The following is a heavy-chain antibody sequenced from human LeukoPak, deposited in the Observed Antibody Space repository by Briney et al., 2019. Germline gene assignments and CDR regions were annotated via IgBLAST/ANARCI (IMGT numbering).Heavy chain of an antibody. CDR3: ARVLDIVVVVAASPGLIDI. CDR1: GGSFSGYY. CDR2: INHSGST. D-gene: IGHD2-15*01. V-gene: IGHV4-34*01. J-gene: IGHJ3*02. Sequence: PSETLSLTCAVYGGSFSGYYWSWIRQPPGKGLEWIGEINHSGSTNYNPSLKSRVTRSVDTSKNQFSLKLSSVTAADTAVYYCARVLDIVVVVAASPGLIDIWGQGTMVTVSS.